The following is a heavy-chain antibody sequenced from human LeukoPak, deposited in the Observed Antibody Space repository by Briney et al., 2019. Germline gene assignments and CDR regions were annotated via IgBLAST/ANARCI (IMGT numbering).Heavy chain of an antibody. D-gene: IGHD6-13*01. CDR2: ISSSSSYI. CDR1: GFTSSSYS. J-gene: IGHJ5*02. Sequence: PGGSLRLSCAASGFTSSSYSMNWARQAPGKGLEWVSSISSSSSYIYYADSVKGRFTISRDNAKNSLYLQMNSLRAEDTAVYYCARDYSSSWYGVWFDPWGQGTLVTVSS. CDR3: ARDYSSSWYGVWFDP. V-gene: IGHV3-21*01.